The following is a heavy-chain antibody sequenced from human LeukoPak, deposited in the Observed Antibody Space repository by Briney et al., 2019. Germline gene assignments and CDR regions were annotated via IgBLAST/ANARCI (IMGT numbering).Heavy chain of an antibody. CDR2: MSYSGHT. V-gene: IGHV4-39*01. CDR3: ARHRSKWLQSSFDY. Sequence: SETLSLTCTISGDSIGRINYFWGWIRQAPGKGLEWIVSMSYSGHTYYNPSLKSRVTTSIDTSKNQLSLNLKSVTAADTAVYYCARHRSKWLQSSFDYWGQGTLVTVSS. CDR1: GDSIGRINYF. J-gene: IGHJ4*02. D-gene: IGHD5-24*01.